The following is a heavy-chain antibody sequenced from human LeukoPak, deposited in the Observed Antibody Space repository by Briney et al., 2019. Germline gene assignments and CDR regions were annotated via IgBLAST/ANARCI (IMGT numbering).Heavy chain of an antibody. D-gene: IGHD3/OR15-3a*01. CDR2: IRYDGSNK. CDR1: GFTFTSFG. J-gene: IGHJ3*02. Sequence: PGGSLRLSXAASGFTFTSFGMHWVRQAPGKGLEWVAFIRYDGSNKYYADSVKGRFTISRDNSKNTLYLQMNSLRAEDTAVYYCAKGTVARGPSAFDIRGQGTMVTVSS. V-gene: IGHV3-30*02. CDR3: AKGTVARGPSAFDI.